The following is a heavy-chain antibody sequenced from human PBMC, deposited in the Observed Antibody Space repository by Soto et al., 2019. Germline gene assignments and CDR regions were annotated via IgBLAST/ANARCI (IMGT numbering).Heavy chain of an antibody. J-gene: IGHJ5*02. V-gene: IGHV4-31*03. CDR1: GGSISSGGYY. Sequence: PSETLSLTCTVSGGSISSGGYYWSWIRQHPGKGLEWIGYIYYSGSTYYNPSLKSRVTISVDTSKNQFSLKLSSVTAADTAVYYCAREPYYYGSGSYYNVVGNWFDPWGQGTLVTVSS. D-gene: IGHD3-10*01. CDR2: IYYSGST. CDR3: AREPYYYGSGSYYNVVGNWFDP.